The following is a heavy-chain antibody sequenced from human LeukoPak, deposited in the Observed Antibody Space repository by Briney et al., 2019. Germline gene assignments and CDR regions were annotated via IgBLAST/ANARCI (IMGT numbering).Heavy chain of an antibody. D-gene: IGHD3-10*01. CDR3: ATAPKVLLWFGELFGY. CDR2: FDPEDGET. J-gene: IGHJ4*02. V-gene: IGHV1-24*01. CDR1: GYTLTELS. Sequence: ASVKVSCKVSGYTLTELSMHWVRQAPGKGLEWMGGFDPEDGETIYAQKFQGRVTMTEDTSTDTAYMELSSLRSEDTAVYYCATAPKVLLWFGELFGYWGQGTLVTVSS.